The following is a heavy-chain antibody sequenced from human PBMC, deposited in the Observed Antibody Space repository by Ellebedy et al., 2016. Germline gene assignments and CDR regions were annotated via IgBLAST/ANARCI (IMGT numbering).Heavy chain of an antibody. CDR1: GFTFSSYA. CDR3: ARGPYDILTGYPSTFDY. V-gene: IGHV3-30-3*01. CDR2: ISYDGSNK. D-gene: IGHD3-9*01. Sequence: GESLKISXAASGFTFSSYAMHWVRQAPGKGLEWVAVISYDGSNKYYADSVKGRFTISRDNSKNTLYLQMNSLRAEDTAVYYCARGPYDILTGYPSTFDYWGQGTLVTVSS. J-gene: IGHJ4*02.